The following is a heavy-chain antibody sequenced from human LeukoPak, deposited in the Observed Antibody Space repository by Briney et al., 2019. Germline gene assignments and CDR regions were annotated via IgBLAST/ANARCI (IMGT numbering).Heavy chain of an antibody. V-gene: IGHV3-30*18. Sequence: GGSLRLSCAASGFTFSSYGMRWVRQAPGKGLEWVAVISYDGSNKYFADSVKGRFTISRDNSKNTLYLQMNSLRAEDTAVYYCANAYYYDSSGYPNLYYFDYWGQGTLVTVSS. D-gene: IGHD3-22*01. J-gene: IGHJ4*02. CDR3: ANAYYYDSSGYPNLYYFDY. CDR2: ISYDGSNK. CDR1: GFTFSSYG.